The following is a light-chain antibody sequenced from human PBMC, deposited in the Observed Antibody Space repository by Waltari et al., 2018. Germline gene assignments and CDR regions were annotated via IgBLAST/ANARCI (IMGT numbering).Light chain of an antibody. Sequence: IVMTQSPATLSVSPGERATLSCRASQSVSSNLAWYKQKPGQAPRLLIYGASTRATGIPARFSGSVSGTEFTLTISSLQSEDFAVYYCQQYNNWPPKTFGQGTKVEIK. CDR2: GAS. CDR3: QQYNNWPPKT. CDR1: QSVSSN. J-gene: IGKJ1*01. V-gene: IGKV3-15*01.